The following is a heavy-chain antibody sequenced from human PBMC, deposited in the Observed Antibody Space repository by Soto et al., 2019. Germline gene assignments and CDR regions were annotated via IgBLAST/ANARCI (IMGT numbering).Heavy chain of an antibody. Sequence: QITLRESGPTPVKPTQTLTLTCAVSGSSLSTSGVGVGWIRQPPGKALEWLALIYWDDDKRYSPSLTNRLTITKDTSKNQVVLTMTNMDPVDTATYYCAHIRVVTYYGSGWFDPWGQGTLVTVSS. D-gene: IGHD3-10*01. CDR1: GSSLSTSGVG. J-gene: IGHJ5*02. V-gene: IGHV2-5*02. CDR2: IYWDDDK. CDR3: AHIRVVTYYGSGWFDP.